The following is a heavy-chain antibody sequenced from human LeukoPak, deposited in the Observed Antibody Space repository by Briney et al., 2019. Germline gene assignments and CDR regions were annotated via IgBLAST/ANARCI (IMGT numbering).Heavy chain of an antibody. CDR2: IRNEANGYTT. CDR3: VRVRHGDSLDC. J-gene: IGHJ4*02. CDR1: GFNFRALY. Sequence: GGSLRLSCAASGFNFRALYMDWVRQAPGKGLEWVGRIRNEANGYTTDYGTSVRGRFTISRDDSKNSLFLQMNGLKTEDTAAYYCVRVRHGDSLDCWGQGTLVTVSS. D-gene: IGHD4-17*01. V-gene: IGHV3-72*01.